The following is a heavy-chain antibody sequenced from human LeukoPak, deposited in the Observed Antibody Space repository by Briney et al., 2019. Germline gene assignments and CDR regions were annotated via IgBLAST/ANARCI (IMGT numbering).Heavy chain of an antibody. D-gene: IGHD2-15*01. CDR3: AKVTVVVVAATPSDY. J-gene: IGHJ4*02. Sequence: PGGSLRLSCAASGFTFSRYGMHWVRQAPGKGLEWVAFIRYDGSNKYYADSVKGRFTISRDSSKNTLYLQMNSLRAEDTAVYYCAKVTVVVVAATPSDYWGQGTLVTVSS. CDR2: IRYDGSNK. CDR1: GFTFSRYG. V-gene: IGHV3-30*02.